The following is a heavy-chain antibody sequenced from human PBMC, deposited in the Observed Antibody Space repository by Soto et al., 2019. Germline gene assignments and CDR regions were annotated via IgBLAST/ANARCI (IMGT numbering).Heavy chain of an antibody. V-gene: IGHV2-5*02. CDR1: GFSLSTSGVG. Sequence: GSGPTLVNPTQSLTLTCTFSGFSLSTSGVGVGWIRQSPGEAPEWLAVIYWDDDKRYSPSLRTRLTINKDTSNNQVVLTLTNTDPVDTATYYCAHRLFVNGWPWDSGVFDYWSPGALVTVS. D-gene: IGHD2-2*01. CDR3: AHRLFVNGWPWDSGVFDY. J-gene: IGHJ4*02. CDR2: IYWDDDK.